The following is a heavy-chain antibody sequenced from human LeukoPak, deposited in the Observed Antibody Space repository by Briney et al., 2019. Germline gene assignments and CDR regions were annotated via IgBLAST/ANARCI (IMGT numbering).Heavy chain of an antibody. CDR3: AREIPTRYGYYHYGMDV. CDR1: GGSISGHY. V-gene: IGHV4-59*11. D-gene: IGHD2-2*01. Sequence: SSETLSLTCTVSGGSISGHYWSWIRQPPGKGLEWIGYIYYSGSTNYNPSLKSRVTISVDTSKNQFSLKLSSVTAADTAVYYCAREIPTRYGYYHYGMDVWGQGTTVTVSS. CDR2: IYYSGST. J-gene: IGHJ6*02.